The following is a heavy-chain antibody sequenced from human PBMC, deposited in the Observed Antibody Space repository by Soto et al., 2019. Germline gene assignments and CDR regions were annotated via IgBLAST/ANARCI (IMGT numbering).Heavy chain of an antibody. CDR2: IYYSGST. D-gene: IGHD3-10*01. CDR1: DASLSLSY. J-gene: IGHJ2*01. Sequence: AVPDASLSLSYWSCVGQRPGKKLEWTGYIYYSGSTNYNPSLKSRVTISVDTSKNQFSRKLSSVTATDTAVYSFARERDQTDFFYFPARGTFDL. CDR3: ARERDQTDFFYFPARGTFDL. V-gene: IGHV4-59*13.